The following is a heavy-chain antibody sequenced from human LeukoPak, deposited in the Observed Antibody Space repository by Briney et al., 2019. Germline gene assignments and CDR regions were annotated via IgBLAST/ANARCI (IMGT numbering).Heavy chain of an antibody. D-gene: IGHD3-10*01. J-gene: IGHJ4*02. CDR2: IKQDGSEK. CDR1: GFTFSSYW. CDR3: ARAGMVRGVIAVYYFDY. Sequence: GGSLRLSCAASGFTFSSYWMSWVRQAPGKGLKWVAIIKQDGSEKYYVDSVKGRFTISRDNAKNSLYLQMNSLRAEDTAVDYCARAGMVRGVIAVYYFDYWDQGTLVTVSS. V-gene: IGHV3-7*01.